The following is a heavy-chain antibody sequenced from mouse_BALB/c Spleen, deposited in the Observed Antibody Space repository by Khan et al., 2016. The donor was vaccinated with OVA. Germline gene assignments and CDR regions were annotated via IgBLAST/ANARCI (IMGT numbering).Heavy chain of an antibody. CDR3: ARRGLRWDFDY. J-gene: IGHJ2*01. D-gene: IGHD1-1*01. CDR2: INPSTGYT. Sequence: QVQLKESGAELAKPGASVKMSCQASGYTFINYWILWIKQRPGQGLEWIGYINPSTGYTGYNQNFKDKATLTADKSSSTAYMQLSSLTSEDSTVYYCARRGLRWDFDYWGQGTTLTVSS. CDR1: GYTFINYW. V-gene: IGHV1-7*01.